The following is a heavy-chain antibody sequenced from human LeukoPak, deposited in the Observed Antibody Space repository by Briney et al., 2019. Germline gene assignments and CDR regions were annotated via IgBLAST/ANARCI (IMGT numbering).Heavy chain of an antibody. D-gene: IGHD2-2*01. CDR2: IYTSGST. V-gene: IGHV4-4*07. Sequence: SETLSLTCTVSGGSISSYYWSWIRQPAGKGLEWIGRIYTSGSTNYNPSLKSRVTMSVDTSKNQFSLKLSSVTAADTAVYYCARDRGSGYQLLSGDYYYMDVWGKGTTVTVSS. CDR1: GGSISSYY. CDR3: ARDRGSGYQLLSGDYYYMDV. J-gene: IGHJ6*03.